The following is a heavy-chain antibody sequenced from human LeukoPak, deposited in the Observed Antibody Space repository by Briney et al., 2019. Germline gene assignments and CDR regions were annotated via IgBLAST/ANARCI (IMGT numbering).Heavy chain of an antibody. V-gene: IGHV3-21*01. CDR1: GFTISDRD. CDR3: ARDFYGDWAFDI. J-gene: IGHJ3*02. Sequence: GGSLRLSCAASGFTISDRDMNWVRQAPGKGLEWVSSISTSNTYIYYADPVKGRFTISRDNAKNSLYLQMNSLRDEDTAVYYCARDFYGDWAFDIWGQGTMVTVSS. CDR2: ISTSNTYI. D-gene: IGHD4-17*01.